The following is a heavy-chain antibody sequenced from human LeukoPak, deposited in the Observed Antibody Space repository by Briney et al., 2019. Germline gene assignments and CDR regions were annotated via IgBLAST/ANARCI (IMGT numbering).Heavy chain of an antibody. Sequence: GGSLRLSCAASGFTFSSYSMNWVRQAPGKGLEWVSSITSSSSYIYYRDSVKGRFTISRDNSKNTLYLQMNSLRAEDTAVYYCAKLPSPLRTSLGYWGQGTLVTVSS. D-gene: IGHD4-17*01. V-gene: IGHV3-21*01. CDR3: AKLPSPLRTSLGY. CDR1: GFTFSSYS. J-gene: IGHJ4*02. CDR2: ITSSSSYI.